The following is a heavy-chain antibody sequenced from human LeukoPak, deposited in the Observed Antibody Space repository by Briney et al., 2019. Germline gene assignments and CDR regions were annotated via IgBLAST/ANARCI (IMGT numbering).Heavy chain of an antibody. J-gene: IGHJ2*01. CDR1: GFTFSSYA. D-gene: IGHD4-17*01. CDR2: IVGSGAST. Sequence: GGSLRLSCAASGFTFSSYAMSWVRQAPGKGLEWVSAIVGSGASTDYADSVKGRFTISRDNSKNTLHLQMNSLRAEDTAIYHCAKVRVVGDYNWFFDLWGRGTLVTVSS. V-gene: IGHV3-23*01. CDR3: AKVRVVGDYNWFFDL.